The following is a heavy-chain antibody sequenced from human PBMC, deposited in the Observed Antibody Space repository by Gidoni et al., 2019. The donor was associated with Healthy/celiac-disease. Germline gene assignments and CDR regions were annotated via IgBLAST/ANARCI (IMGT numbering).Heavy chain of an antibody. CDR1: GFTFSSYW. Sequence: EVQLVESGGGLVQPGGSLRLSCAASGFTFSSYWMHWVRQAPGKGLVWVSRSNSDGSSTSYADSVKGRFTISRDNAKNTLYLQMNSLRAEDTAVYYCARVLEWSYYYGMDVWGQGTTVTVSS. V-gene: IGHV3-74*01. CDR2: SNSDGSST. D-gene: IGHD3-3*01. J-gene: IGHJ6*02. CDR3: ARVLEWSYYYGMDV.